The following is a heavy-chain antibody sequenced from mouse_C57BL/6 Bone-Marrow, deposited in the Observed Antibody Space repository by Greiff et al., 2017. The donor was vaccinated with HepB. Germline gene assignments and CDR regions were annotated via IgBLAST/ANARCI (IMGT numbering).Heavy chain of an antibody. CDR1: GFTFSDYY. J-gene: IGHJ1*03. V-gene: IGHV5-16*01. Sequence: EVKLVESGGGLVKPGGSLKLSCTASGFTFSDYYMAWVRQVPEKGLEWVANINYDGSSTYYLDSLKSRFIISRDNAKNILYLQMSSLKSEDTATYYCARETATVVATGGYFDVWGTGTTVTVSS. D-gene: IGHD1-1*01. CDR2: INYDGSST. CDR3: ARETATVVATGGYFDV.